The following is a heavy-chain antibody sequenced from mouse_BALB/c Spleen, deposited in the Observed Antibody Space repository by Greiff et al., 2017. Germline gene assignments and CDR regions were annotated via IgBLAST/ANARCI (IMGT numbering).Heavy chain of an antibody. Sequence: VQLLQSGPELVKPGASVKISCTASGYTFTDYNMHWVKQSPGKSLEWIGYIYPYNCGTGYNQKFKSKATLTVDNSSSTAYMVLRSQTSEDSSVYYYAKGGLLWYFDVWGAGTTVTVSS. CDR2: IYPYNCGT. CDR3: AKGGLLWYFDV. CDR1: GYTFTDYN. J-gene: IGHJ1*01. V-gene: IGHV1S29*02. D-gene: IGHD2-3*01.